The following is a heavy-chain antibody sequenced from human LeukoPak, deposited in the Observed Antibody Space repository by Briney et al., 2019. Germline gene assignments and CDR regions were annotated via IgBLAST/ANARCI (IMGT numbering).Heavy chain of an antibody. J-gene: IGHJ4*02. CDR2: IYHSGST. V-gene: IGHV4-39*07. CDR1: GGSISSSSYY. Sequence: PSETLSLTCTVSGGSISSSSYYWGWIRQPPGKGLEWIGSIYHSGSTYYNPSLKSRVTISVDTSKNQFSLKLSSVTAADTAVYYCARVFSRYRYYYDSSGSEDFDYWGQGTLVTVSS. CDR3: ARVFSRYRYYYDSSGSEDFDY. D-gene: IGHD3-22*01.